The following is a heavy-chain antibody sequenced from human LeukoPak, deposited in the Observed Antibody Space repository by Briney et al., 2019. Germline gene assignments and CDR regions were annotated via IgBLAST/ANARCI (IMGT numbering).Heavy chain of an antibody. Sequence: SETLSLTCTVSGGSITNYNWNWIRQPPGKGLEWIGYISDSGSTYYNPSLHSRVTISVDTSKNQFSLKLSSVTASDTAVYYCARQIAWGVGRFDYWGQGTLATVSA. CDR2: ISDSGST. CDR1: GGSITNYN. D-gene: IGHD3-10*01. V-gene: IGHV4-59*08. J-gene: IGHJ4*02. CDR3: ARQIAWGVGRFDY.